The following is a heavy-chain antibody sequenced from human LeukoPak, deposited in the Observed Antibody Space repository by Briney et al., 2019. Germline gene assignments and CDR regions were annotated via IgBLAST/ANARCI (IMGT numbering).Heavy chain of an antibody. CDR1: GGSFRGYY. D-gene: IGHD5-24*01. Sequence: PSETLSLTCAVYGGSFRGYYWSWLRQHPGKGLEWIGYIYYSGSTYYNPSLKSRVTISVDTSKNQFSLKLSSVTAADTAVYYCARGGDGNWYFDLWGRGTLVTVSS. CDR3: ARGGDGNWYFDL. J-gene: IGHJ2*01. V-gene: IGHV4-31*11. CDR2: IYYSGST.